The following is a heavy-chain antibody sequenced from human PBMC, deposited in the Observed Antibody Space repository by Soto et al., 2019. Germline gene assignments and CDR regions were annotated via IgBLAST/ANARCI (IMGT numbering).Heavy chain of an antibody. CDR3: ARESEDLTSNFDY. Sequence: GALRLSCAASGFTFTRYSMNWVRQAPGKGLEWVSSISSTTNYIYYGDSMKGRFTISRDNGKNSLYLEIHSLRAEDTAVYYCARESEDLTSNFDYWGQGTLVTVSS. V-gene: IGHV3-21*06. CDR2: ISSTTNYI. J-gene: IGHJ4*02. CDR1: GFTFTRYS.